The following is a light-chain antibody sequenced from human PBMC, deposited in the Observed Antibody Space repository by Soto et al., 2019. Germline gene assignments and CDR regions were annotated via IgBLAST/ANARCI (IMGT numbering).Light chain of an antibody. CDR3: SSYASSTTPYV. CDR1: SSDVGSYNL. J-gene: IGLJ1*01. CDR2: EGS. Sequence: QSALTQPASVSGSPGQSITISCTGPSSDVGSYNLVSWYQQHPGKAPKLMIYEGSKRPSGVSNRFSGSKSGNTASLTISGLQAEDEADYYCSSYASSTTPYVFGTGTKLTVL. V-gene: IGLV2-14*02.